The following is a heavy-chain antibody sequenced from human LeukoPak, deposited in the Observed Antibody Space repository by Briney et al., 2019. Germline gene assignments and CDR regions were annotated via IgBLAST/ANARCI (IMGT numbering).Heavy chain of an antibody. Sequence: ASVKVSCKLSEYTFTPYFIHWLRQAPGQRLEWLGWVDPNSGDTNYAQTFQRRVTMTTDTSISTAYMELSSLTSDDTAVYYCARPYSITWYEWFDPWGQGTLVTVSS. D-gene: IGHD2-2*01. CDR3: ARPYSITWYEWFDP. V-gene: IGHV1-2*02. CDR1: EYTFTPYF. CDR2: VDPNSGDT. J-gene: IGHJ5*02.